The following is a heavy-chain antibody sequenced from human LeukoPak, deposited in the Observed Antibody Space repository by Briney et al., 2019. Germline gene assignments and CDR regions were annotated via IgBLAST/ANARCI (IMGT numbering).Heavy chain of an antibody. CDR3: ARDDSHDILTGYYIFDY. Sequence: PGGSLRLSCAASGFTFRSYGMNWVRQAPGKGLEWVSSISSSSSYIYYADSVKGRFTISRDNAKNSLYLQMNSLRAEDTAVYYCARDDSHDILTGYYIFDYWGQGTLVTVSS. CDR2: ISSSSSYI. D-gene: IGHD3-9*01. V-gene: IGHV3-21*01. J-gene: IGHJ4*02. CDR1: GFTFRSYG.